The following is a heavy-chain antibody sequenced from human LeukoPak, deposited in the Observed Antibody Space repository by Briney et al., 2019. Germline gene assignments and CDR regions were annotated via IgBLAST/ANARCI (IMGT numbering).Heavy chain of an antibody. V-gene: IGHV3-21*01. CDR1: GFTFSDYS. D-gene: IGHD3-10*01. Sequence: GGSLRLSCAASGFTFSDYSMNWVRQAPGKGLEWVSSVSSSTSYIFYADSMKGRFTISRDNAKNSLYLQMNSLRAEDTAVYYCAKNTWKSSDSGRGRMDLWGQGTTVTVSS. CDR2: VSSSTSYI. CDR3: AKNTWKSSDSGRGRMDL. J-gene: IGHJ6*02.